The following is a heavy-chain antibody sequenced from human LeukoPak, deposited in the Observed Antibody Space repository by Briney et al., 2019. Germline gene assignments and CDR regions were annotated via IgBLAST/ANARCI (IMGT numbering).Heavy chain of an antibody. D-gene: IGHD3-3*01. V-gene: IGHV3-23*01. J-gene: IGHJ4*02. CDR1: GFTSSSYA. CDR2: ISGSGGST. Sequence: GGSLRLSCAASGFTSSSYAMSWVRQAPGKGLEWVSAISGSGGSTYYADSVKGRFTISRDNSKNTLYLQMNSLRAEDTAVYYCAKDPLYYDFWSGSFDYWGQGTLVTVSS. CDR3: AKDPLYYDFWSGSFDY.